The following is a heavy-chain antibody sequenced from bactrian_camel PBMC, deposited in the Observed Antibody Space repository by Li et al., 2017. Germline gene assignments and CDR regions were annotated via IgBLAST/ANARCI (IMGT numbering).Heavy chain of an antibody. V-gene: IGHV3S53*01. CDR2: IDSVGGT. CDR1: IRTFNLYA. Sequence: QLVESGGGSVQAGGSLRLSCAAETSIRTFNLYAMGWFRQAPGEEREGVATIDSVGGTSYADSVKGRFTISKDNAKKTVFLQMFNLRPEDTAIYYCAADFGPYCSGSYLARRANFEGQGTQVTVS. J-gene: IGHJ4*01. D-gene: IGHD2*01.